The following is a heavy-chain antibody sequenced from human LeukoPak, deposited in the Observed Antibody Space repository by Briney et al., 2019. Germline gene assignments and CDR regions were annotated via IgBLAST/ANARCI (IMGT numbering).Heavy chain of an antibody. Sequence: GGSLRLSCAASGFTFRSYWMDWVRQAPGKGLEWVANIKQDGIEKYFVDSVKGRFAISRDNAKNTLYLQMNSLRAEDTAVYYCARPTDERSQFDYWGQGTLVTVSS. J-gene: IGHJ4*02. V-gene: IGHV3-7*01. CDR3: ARPTDERSQFDY. CDR2: IKQDGIEK. CDR1: GFTFRSYW. D-gene: IGHD5-24*01.